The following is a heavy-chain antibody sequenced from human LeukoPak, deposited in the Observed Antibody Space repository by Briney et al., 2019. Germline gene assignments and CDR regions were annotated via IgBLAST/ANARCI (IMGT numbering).Heavy chain of an antibody. CDR2: MNPNSGNT. CDR3: ARAGDIVVVPGNWFDP. CDR1: GYTFTSYD. V-gene: IGHV1-8*01. D-gene: IGHD2-2*01. J-gene: IGHJ5*02. Sequence: GASVQVSCKASGYTFTSYDINWVRQATGQGLEWMGWMNPNSGNTGYAQKFQGRVTMTRNTSISTAYMELSSLRSEDTAVYYCARAGDIVVVPGNWFDPWGQGTLVTVSS.